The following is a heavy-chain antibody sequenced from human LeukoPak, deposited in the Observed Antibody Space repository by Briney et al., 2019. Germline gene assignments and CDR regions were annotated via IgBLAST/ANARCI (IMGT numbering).Heavy chain of an antibody. D-gene: IGHD3-22*01. V-gene: IGHV1-8*01. CDR3: ARVTRLYYYDSSSDAFDI. J-gene: IGHJ3*02. CDR1: GYTFTSYD. Sequence: GASVKVSCKASGYTFTSYDINWVRQATGQGLEWMGWMNPNSGNTVYAQKFQGRVTMTRNTSISTAYMELSSLRSEDTAVYYCARVTRLYYYDSSSDAFDIWGQGTMVTVSS. CDR2: MNPNSGNT.